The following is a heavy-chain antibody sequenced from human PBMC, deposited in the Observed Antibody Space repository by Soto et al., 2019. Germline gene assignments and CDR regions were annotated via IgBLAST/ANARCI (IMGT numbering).Heavy chain of an antibody. V-gene: IGHV3-23*01. CDR2: ISGSGGST. Sequence: EVQLLESGGGLVQPGGSLRLSCAASGFSFSSYAMSWFRQAPGKGLEWVSAISGSGGSTYYADSVKGRFTISRDNSKNKLYLQMNSLRAEDTAVYYCAKVMRLRKIAVDGTGTYYFDYWGQGTLVTVSS. J-gene: IGHJ4*02. CDR1: GFSFSSYA. CDR3: AKVMRLRKIAVDGTGTYYFDY. D-gene: IGHD6-19*01.